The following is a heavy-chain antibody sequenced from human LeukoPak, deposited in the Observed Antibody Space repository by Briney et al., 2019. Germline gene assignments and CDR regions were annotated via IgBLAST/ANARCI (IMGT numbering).Heavy chain of an antibody. V-gene: IGHV3-23*01. CDR3: AKDDQGDCTSSSCYRWFDP. Sequence: GGSLRLSCAASGFTFSNHAMSWVRQAPGKGPEWVSSISSRSTYTDYADSVKGRFTISRDNSKNTLNLQMHSLRAEDTAVYYCAKDDQGDCTSSSCYRWFDPWGRGTRVSVSS. D-gene: IGHD2-2*02. J-gene: IGHJ5*02. CDR1: GFTFSNHA. CDR2: ISSRSTYT.